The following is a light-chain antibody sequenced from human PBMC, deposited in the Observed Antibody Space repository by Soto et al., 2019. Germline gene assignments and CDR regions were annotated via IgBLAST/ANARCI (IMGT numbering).Light chain of an antibody. J-gene: IGLJ3*02. CDR2: DVS. CDR1: SSDVGGYNY. CDR3: CSYAGNSLWV. V-gene: IGLV2-11*01. Sequence: QSVLTQPRSVSGSPGRSVTISCTGTSSDVGGYNYVSWYQQHPGKAPKLVIYDVSKRPSGVPDRFSGSKSANTASLTISGLQAEDEADYYCCSYAGNSLWVFGGGTKLTVL.